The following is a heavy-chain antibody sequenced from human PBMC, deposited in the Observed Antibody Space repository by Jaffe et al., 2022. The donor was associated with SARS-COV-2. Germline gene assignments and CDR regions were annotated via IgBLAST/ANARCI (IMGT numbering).Heavy chain of an antibody. V-gene: IGHV4-4*02. Sequence: QVQLQESGPGLVKPSGTLSLTCAVSGGSISSSNWWSWVRQPPGKGLEWIGEIYHSGSTNYNPSLKSRVTISVDKSKNQFSLKLSSVTAADTAVYYCARRTYYDFWSGYYIRSYGMDVWGQGTTVTVSS. D-gene: IGHD3-3*01. CDR2: IYHSGST. J-gene: IGHJ6*02. CDR1: GGSISSSNW. CDR3: ARRTYYDFWSGYYIRSYGMDV.